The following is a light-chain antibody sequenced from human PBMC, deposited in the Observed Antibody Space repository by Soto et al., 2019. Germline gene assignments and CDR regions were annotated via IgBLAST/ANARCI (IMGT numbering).Light chain of an antibody. J-gene: IGKJ5*01. Sequence: EIVMTQSPATLSVSPGERATLSCRASQSISSINLAWYQQKPGQAPRLLIYGASTRATGIPARFSGSGSGTDFTLTISSLRSEDSAVYFCQQGGNWPVTFGQGTRVEIK. CDR1: QSISSIN. CDR2: GAS. CDR3: QQGGNWPVT. V-gene: IGKV3-15*01.